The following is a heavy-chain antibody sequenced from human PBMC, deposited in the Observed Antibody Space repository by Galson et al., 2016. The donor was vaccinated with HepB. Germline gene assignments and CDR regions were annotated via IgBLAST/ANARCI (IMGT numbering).Heavy chain of an antibody. J-gene: IGHJ4*02. CDR3: AKDGRIYCSSASCHDHFHY. V-gene: IGHV3-NL1*01. Sequence: SLRLSCAASGFTFSSYGMHWVRQAPGKGLEVVPSISRSGDSTDYADSVKGRFTISRDNSKKTLYLQMNSLRAEDTAVYYCAKDGRIYCSSASCHDHFHYWGQGTLVTVSS. CDR1: GFTFSSYG. CDR2: ISRSGDST. D-gene: IGHD2-2*01.